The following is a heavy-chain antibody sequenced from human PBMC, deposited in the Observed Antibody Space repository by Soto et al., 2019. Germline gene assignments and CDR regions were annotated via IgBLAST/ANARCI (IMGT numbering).Heavy chain of an antibody. Sequence: GGSLRLSCAASGFTFISYAMSWVRQAPGKGLEWVSAISGSGGSTYYADSVKGRFTISRDNSKNTLYLQMNSLRAEDTAVYYCAKDSITIFGVVIQNPDFDYWGQGTLVTVSS. V-gene: IGHV3-23*01. CDR2: ISGSGGST. D-gene: IGHD3-3*01. CDR1: GFTFISYA. CDR3: AKDSITIFGVVIQNPDFDY. J-gene: IGHJ4*02.